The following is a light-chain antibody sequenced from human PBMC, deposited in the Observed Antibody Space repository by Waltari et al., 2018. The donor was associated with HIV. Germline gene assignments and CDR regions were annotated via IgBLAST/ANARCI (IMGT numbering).Light chain of an antibody. CDR3: CSYAGSSLYV. Sequence: QSALTQPASVSGSPGQSITISCTGTSSDVGSYNLVSWYQQHPGKAPKLMIYEGSKRPSGVSNLFSGSKSGNTASLSISELQAEDDADYYCCSYAGSSLYVFGTGTKVTVL. V-gene: IGLV2-23*01. J-gene: IGLJ1*01. CDR2: EGS. CDR1: SSDVGSYNL.